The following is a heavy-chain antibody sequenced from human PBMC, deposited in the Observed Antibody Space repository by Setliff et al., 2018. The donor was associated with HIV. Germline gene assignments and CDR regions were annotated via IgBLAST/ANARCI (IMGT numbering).Heavy chain of an antibody. CDR3: VRESPSSSWFYFDF. CDR2: INHSGRT. CDR1: GGSFSGYC. V-gene: IGHV4-34*01. J-gene: IGHJ4*02. D-gene: IGHD6-13*01. Sequence: KTSETLSLTCAVYGGSFSGYCWSWIRQPPGKGLEWIGEINHSGRTKYNPSLKSRVTTSVDTSKNQFSLRLSSVTAADTAVYYCVRESPSSSWFYFDFWGQGTLVTVSS.